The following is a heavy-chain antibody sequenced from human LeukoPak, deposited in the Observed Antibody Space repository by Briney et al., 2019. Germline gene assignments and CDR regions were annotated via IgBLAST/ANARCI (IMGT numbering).Heavy chain of an antibody. J-gene: IGHJ5*02. V-gene: IGHV4-39*01. CDR3: ASIGPPAPASGDDP. CDR2: IYYSGST. D-gene: IGHD3-3*01. Sequence: SETLSPTCTVPGGSISSSSYYWGWIRQPPGKGPEWIGSIYYSGSTYYNPSLKSRVTISVDTSKNQFSLKLSSVTAADTAVYYCASIGPPAPASGDDPWGQGTLVTVSS. CDR1: GGSISSSSYY.